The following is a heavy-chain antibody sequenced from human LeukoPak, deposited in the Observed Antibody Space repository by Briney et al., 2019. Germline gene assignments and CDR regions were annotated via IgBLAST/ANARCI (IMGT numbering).Heavy chain of an antibody. CDR3: AGLVGRYSSGLYYYYFDY. CDR2: MYLSGTT. CDR1: GDSINSLDL. D-gene: IGHD3-22*01. J-gene: IGHJ4*02. Sequence: SETLSLTCTVSGDSINSLDLWSWVRQPPGKGLEWIGEMYLSGTTHSNPSVKSRVTISIDKSKNQFFLNLSSVTAADTAVYHCAGLVGRYSSGLYYYYFDYWGQGTLVTVSS. V-gene: IGHV4-4*02.